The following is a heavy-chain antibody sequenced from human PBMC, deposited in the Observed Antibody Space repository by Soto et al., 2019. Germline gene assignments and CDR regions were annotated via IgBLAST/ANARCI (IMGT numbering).Heavy chain of an antibody. J-gene: IGHJ3*02. Sequence: GGSLRRSGLACGCSCSSYDIHWFRKAPGKGLEWVAVISYDGSKKYYADSVKGQFTISRDNSKNTLYLQMNSLRAEDTAVYYCAKAYSGPFDTWGQGTMATVSS. CDR1: GCSCSSYD. CDR2: ISYDGSKK. CDR3: AKAYSGPFDT. V-gene: IGHV3-30*18. D-gene: IGHD1-26*01.